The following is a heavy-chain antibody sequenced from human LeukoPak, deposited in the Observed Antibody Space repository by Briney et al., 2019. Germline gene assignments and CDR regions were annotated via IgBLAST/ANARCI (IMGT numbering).Heavy chain of an antibody. V-gene: IGHV3-30*18. D-gene: IGHD6-13*01. CDR2: ISNDGSKT. CDR1: GFTFSSYG. J-gene: IGHJ4*02. CDR3: AQDRGGEQQLIQGFAY. Sequence: KAGRSLRLSCIASGFTFSSYGMHWVRQAPGKGLEWVAFISNDGSKTYYADSIKGRFTISRDNPKNTLNLQMNSLRTEDSAVYYCAQDRGGEQQLIQGFAYWGQGTLVTVSS.